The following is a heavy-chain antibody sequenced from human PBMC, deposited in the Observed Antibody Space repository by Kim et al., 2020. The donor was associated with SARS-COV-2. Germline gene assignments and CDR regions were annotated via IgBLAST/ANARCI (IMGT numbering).Heavy chain of an antibody. V-gene: IGHV3-11*03. CDR1: GFTFSDYY. J-gene: IGHJ2*01. D-gene: IGHD3-10*01. CDR2: ISSSSSYT. CDR3: ARCPGEGRYFDL. Sequence: GGSLRLSCAASGFTFSDYYMSWIRQAPGKGLEWVSYISSSSSYTNYADSVKCRFTISRDNAKNSLYLQMNSLRAEDTAVYYCARCPGEGRYFDLWGRGTLVTVSS.